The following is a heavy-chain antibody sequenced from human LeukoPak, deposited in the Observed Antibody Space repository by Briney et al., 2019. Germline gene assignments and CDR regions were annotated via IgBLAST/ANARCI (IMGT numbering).Heavy chain of an antibody. CDR1: GGSISSSSYY. CDR2: IYYSGST. V-gene: IGHV4-39*07. Sequence: PSETLSLTCTVSGGSISSSSYYWGWIRQPPGKGLEWIGSIYYSGSTYYNPSLKSRVTISVDTSKNQFSLKLSSVTAADTAVYYCGRGGTPMNWFDPWGQGTLVTVSS. CDR3: GRGGTPMNWFDP. J-gene: IGHJ5*02.